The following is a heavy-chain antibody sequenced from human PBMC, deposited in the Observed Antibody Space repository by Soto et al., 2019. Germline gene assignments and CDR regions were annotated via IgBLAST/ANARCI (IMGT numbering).Heavy chain of an antibody. Sequence: ASVKVSCKASGGTFSSYTISWVRQAPGQGLEWMGRIIPILGIANYAQKFQGRVTITADKSTSTAYMELSSLRSEDTAVYYCARAPLYCSSTSCYAGHDAFDIWG. CDR2: IIPILGIA. V-gene: IGHV1-69*02. CDR1: GGTFSSYT. D-gene: IGHD2-2*01. CDR3: ARAPLYCSSTSCYAGHDAFDI. J-gene: IGHJ3*02.